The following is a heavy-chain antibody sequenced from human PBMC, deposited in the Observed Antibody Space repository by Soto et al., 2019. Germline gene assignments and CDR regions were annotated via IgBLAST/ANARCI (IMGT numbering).Heavy chain of an antibody. D-gene: IGHD2-15*01. CDR1: GGSISSSSYY. V-gene: IGHV4-39*01. CDR3: ARHPHGFYCSGGSCYSVYYYYMDV. J-gene: IGHJ6*03. Sequence: SETLSLTCTVSGGSISSSSYYWGWIRQPPGKGLEGIGSIYYSGSTYYNPSLKSRVTISVDTSKNQFSLKLSSVTAADTAVYYCARHPHGFYCSGGSCYSVYYYYMDVWGKGTTVTVSS. CDR2: IYYSGST.